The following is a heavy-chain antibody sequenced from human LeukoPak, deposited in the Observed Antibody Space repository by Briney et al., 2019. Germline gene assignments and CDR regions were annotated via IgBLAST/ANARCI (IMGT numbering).Heavy chain of an antibody. V-gene: IGHV4-30-4*01. J-gene: IGHJ5*02. D-gene: IGHD3-22*01. Sequence: SETLSLTCIVSGVSISSGDYYWSWIRQPPGKGLEWIGYIYYSGSTYYNPSLKSRVTISVDTSKNQLSLKLSSVTAADTAVYYCARPYYYDSRIDPWGQGTLVTVSS. CDR2: IYYSGST. CDR1: GVSISSGDYY. CDR3: ARPYYYDSRIDP.